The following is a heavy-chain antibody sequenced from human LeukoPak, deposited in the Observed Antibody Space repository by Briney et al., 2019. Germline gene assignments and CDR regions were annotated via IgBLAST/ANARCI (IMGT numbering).Heavy chain of an antibody. V-gene: IGHV3-23*01. CDR1: GFTFSSYA. J-gene: IGHJ6*02. Sequence: QPGGSLRLSCAASGFTFSSYAMSWVRQAPGKGLEWVSAISGSGGSTYYADSVKGRFTISRDNSKNTLYLQMNSLRAEDTAVYYCAKFRVRQLERRFGMDVWGQGTTVTVSS. D-gene: IGHD1-1*01. CDR3: AKFRVRQLERRFGMDV. CDR2: ISGSGGST.